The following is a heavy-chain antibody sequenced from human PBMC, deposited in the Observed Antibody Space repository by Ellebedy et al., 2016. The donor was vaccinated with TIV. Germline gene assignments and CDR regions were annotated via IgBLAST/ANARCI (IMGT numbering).Heavy chain of an antibody. J-gene: IGHJ6*02. CDR1: GFTFADYA. CDR3: AKVHTPGAYYYYGMDV. V-gene: IGHV3-9*01. CDR2: ISWNSGSI. D-gene: IGHD2-2*02. Sequence: GGSLRLXXAASGFTFADYAMHWVRQAPGKGLEWVSGISWNSGSIGYADSVKGRFTISRDNAKNSLYLQMNSLRAEDTALYYCAKVHTPGAYYYYGMDVWGQGTTVTVSS.